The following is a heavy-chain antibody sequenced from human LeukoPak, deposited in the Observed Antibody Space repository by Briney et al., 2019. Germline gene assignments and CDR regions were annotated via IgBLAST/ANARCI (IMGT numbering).Heavy chain of an antibody. V-gene: IGHV1-2*02. J-gene: IGHJ6*02. Sequence: GASVKVSCKASGYTFIGYYMHWVRQAPGLGLEWMGWINPNNGATNNAQKFQGRVTMNRDTSISIVYMELSRLTSDDTAVYYCVRDGAMDVWGQGTTVTVSS. CDR2: INPNNGAT. CDR1: GYTFIGYY. CDR3: VRDGAMDV.